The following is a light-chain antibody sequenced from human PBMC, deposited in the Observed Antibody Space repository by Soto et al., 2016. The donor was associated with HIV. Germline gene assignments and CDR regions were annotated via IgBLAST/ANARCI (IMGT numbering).Light chain of an antibody. Sequence: DIVMTQTPLSLSVTPGQPASISCKSSQSLVYSDEKTYLYWYLQKPGQPPQLLMYEVSNRVSGCQIGSVAAGQGQTFTLKISRVEAEDCGLYYCMQSVDVRRYTFGQGPGWRSN. CDR3: MQSVDVRRYT. J-gene: IGKJ2*01. CDR1: QSLVYSDEKTY. V-gene: IGKV2D-29*01. CDR2: EVS.